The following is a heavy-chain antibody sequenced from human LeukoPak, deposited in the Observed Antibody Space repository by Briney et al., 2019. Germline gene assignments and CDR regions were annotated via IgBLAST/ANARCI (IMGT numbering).Heavy chain of an antibody. J-gene: IGHJ3*02. D-gene: IGHD1-26*01. CDR3: ARGRGSYHHDAFDI. CDR1: GGTLSSYA. CDR2: IIPIFGTA. V-gene: IGHV1-69*13. Sequence: SVKVSCKASGGTLSSYAISWVRQAPGQWLEWMGGIIPIFGTANYAQKFQGRVTITADESTSTAHMELSSLRSEDTAVYYCARGRGSYHHDAFDIWGQGTMVTVSS.